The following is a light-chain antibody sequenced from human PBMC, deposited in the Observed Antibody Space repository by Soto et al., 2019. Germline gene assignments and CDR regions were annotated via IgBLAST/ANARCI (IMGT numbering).Light chain of an antibody. CDR3: QQRSNWPPKT. V-gene: IGKV3-11*01. Sequence: EIVLTQSPATLCLSPGERATLSCRASQSVSSYLAWYQQKPGQAPRLLIYDASNRATGIPARFSGSGSGTDFTLTISSLEPEDFAVYYCQQRSNWPPKTFGPGTKVDIK. CDR1: QSVSSY. J-gene: IGKJ3*01. CDR2: DAS.